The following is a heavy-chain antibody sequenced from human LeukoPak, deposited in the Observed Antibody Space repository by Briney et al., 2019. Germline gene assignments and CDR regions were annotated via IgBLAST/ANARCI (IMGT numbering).Heavy chain of an antibody. V-gene: IGHV4-31*03. CDR3: ARGSGELLTFDY. Sequence: SETLSLTCTVSGGSISSGAYYWSWIRQHPGKGLEWIGYIYYSGSTYFNPSLKSRVTISVDTSKNQFSLKLSSVLAADTAVYYCARGSGELLTFDYWGQGTLVTVSS. D-gene: IGHD1-26*01. J-gene: IGHJ4*02. CDR2: IYYSGST. CDR1: GGSISSGAYY.